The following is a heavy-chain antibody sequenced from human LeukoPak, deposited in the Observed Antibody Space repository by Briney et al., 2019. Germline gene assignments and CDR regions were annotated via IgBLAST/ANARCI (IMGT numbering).Heavy chain of an antibody. D-gene: IGHD6-13*01. J-gene: IGHJ5*02. CDR2: IDPSDSYT. CDR3: ARHLDDGIAAALRVNWFDP. CDR1: GYNFTSYW. V-gene: IGHV5-10-1*01. Sequence: MRGESLQISCKCSGYNFTSYWISWVRQVPGKGVEWMGRIDPSDSYTNYSPSFQGHVTISADKSISTAYLQWSSLKASDTAMYYCARHLDDGIAAALRVNWFDPWGQGTLVTVSS.